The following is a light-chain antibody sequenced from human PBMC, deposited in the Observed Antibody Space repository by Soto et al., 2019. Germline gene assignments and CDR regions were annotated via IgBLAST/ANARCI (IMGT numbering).Light chain of an antibody. CDR3: SSYTSTNSWV. J-gene: IGLJ3*02. CDR2: YVS. V-gene: IGLV2-14*01. CDR1: SSDVGGYNY. Sequence: QSALTQSASVSGSPGQSITLSCTGTSSDVGGYNYVSWYQQHPGKAPKLIIYYVSNRPSGVSTRFSGSKSGNTASLTISGRQAEDEGDYSCSSYTSTNSWVFGGGTKLTVL.